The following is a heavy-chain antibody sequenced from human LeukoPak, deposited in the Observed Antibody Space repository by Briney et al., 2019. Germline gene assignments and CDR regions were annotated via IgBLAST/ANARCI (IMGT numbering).Heavy chain of an antibody. CDR1: GDSFTSHY. V-gene: IGHV4-59*11. J-gene: IGHJ3*02. CDR3: ARDPATVTKGLDI. Sequence: SETLSLTCTVSGDSFTSHYWTWVRQSPGRGLEWIGYVSYIGSTNYNPSLKSRVTISVDTSKNQFSLKLSSVTAADTAVYYCARDPATVTKGLDIWGQGTMFSVSS. CDR2: VSYIGST. D-gene: IGHD4-17*01.